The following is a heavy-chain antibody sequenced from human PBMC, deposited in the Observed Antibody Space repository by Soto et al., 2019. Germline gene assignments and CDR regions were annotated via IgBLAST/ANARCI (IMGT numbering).Heavy chain of an antibody. CDR3: TRGPPRVQWFDP. CDR1: GGAVSSGTYY. Sequence: SETLSLTCTASGGAVSSGTYYWSWIRQPPGKGLEWIGHIYFTGSTNYNPSLKSRVTMSLDTSRNQFSLKLSSVTAADTAVYYCTRGPPRVQWFDPWGLGTLVTVSS. V-gene: IGHV4-61*01. J-gene: IGHJ5*02. CDR2: IYFTGST.